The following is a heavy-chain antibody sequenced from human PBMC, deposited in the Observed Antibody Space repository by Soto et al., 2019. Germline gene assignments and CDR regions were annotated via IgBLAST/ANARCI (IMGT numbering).Heavy chain of an antibody. CDR2: IDPSDSYT. CDR3: ARACSGGSCYPKYYYYGMDV. CDR1: GYSFTSYW. V-gene: IGHV5-10-1*01. Sequence: GESLKISFKGSGYSFTSYWISLVRQMPGKGLEWMGRIDPSDSYTSYSPSFQGHVTISADKSISTAYLQWSSLKASDTAMYYCARACSGGSCYPKYYYYGMDVWGQGTTVTVSS. D-gene: IGHD2-15*01. J-gene: IGHJ6*02.